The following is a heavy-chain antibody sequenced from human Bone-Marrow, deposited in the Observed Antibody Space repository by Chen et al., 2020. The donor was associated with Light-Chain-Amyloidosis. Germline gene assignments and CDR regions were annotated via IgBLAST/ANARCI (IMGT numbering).Heavy chain of an antibody. V-gene: IGHV4-31*03. D-gene: IGHD2-21*02. CDR3: ARRPGHIVVVTGGAFDI. Sequence: QVQLQESGPGLVKPSQTLSLTCTVSAGSISSGGYYWSWIRQHPGKGLEWLGYIYYSGSTYYNPSLKSRVTISVDTSKNQFSLKLSSVTAADTAVYYCARRPGHIVVVTGGAFDIWGQGTMVTVSS. J-gene: IGHJ3*02. CDR1: AGSISSGGYY. CDR2: IYYSGST.